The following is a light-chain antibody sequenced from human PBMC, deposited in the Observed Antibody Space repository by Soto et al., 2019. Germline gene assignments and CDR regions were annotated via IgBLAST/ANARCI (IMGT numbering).Light chain of an antibody. V-gene: IGKV3-11*01. J-gene: IGKJ4*01. CDR2: DAS. CDR1: QSVSTY. CDR3: QQRSNVLT. Sequence: EIVLTQSPATLSLSPGETATLSCRASQSVSTYLAWYQQKPGQAPRLFIYDASNRATGIPARFSGSGSGTDFTLTIASLEPEDFAVYYCQQRSNVLTFGGGTKGDIK.